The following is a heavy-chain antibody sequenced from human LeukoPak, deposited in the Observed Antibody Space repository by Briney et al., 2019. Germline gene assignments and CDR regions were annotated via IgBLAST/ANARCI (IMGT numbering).Heavy chain of an antibody. V-gene: IGHV3-30*02. CDR2: IRYDGTYK. J-gene: IGHJ4*02. Sequence: GGSLRLSCAASGFTFSSYGMHWVRQAPGKGLEWVAFIRYDGTYKFYSDSVKGRFTISRDNSKNTLYLQMNRLKPEDAAVYYCAKGLGYYFDYWGQGTLVTVSS. CDR3: AKGLGYYFDY. CDR1: GFTFSSYG. D-gene: IGHD5/OR15-5a*01.